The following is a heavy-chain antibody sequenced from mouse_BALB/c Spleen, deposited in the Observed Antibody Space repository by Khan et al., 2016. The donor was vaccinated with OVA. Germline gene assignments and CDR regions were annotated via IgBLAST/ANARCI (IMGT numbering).Heavy chain of an antibody. J-gene: IGHJ3*01. CDR3: TRHGYVAWFTY. CDR2: IDPFSGGT. V-gene: IGHV1S135*01. D-gene: IGHD2-2*01. CDR1: GYSFTSYY. Sequence: VQLKESGPELMKPGASVKISCKASGYSFTSYYIHWVMQSHGKSLEWIGYIDPFSGGTTYNQKFKGKATLTVDKSSSTAYIHLSSLTSEDSAVYYWTRHGYVAWFTYWGQGTLVTVSA.